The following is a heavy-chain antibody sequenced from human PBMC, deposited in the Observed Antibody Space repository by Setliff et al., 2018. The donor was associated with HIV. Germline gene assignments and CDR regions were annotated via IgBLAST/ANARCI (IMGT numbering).Heavy chain of an antibody. CDR2: ISSSGTSK. V-gene: IGHV3-48*03. CDR3: ARENSGTYLGGVFDY. CDR1: GFIGNNFE. J-gene: IGHJ4*02. Sequence: AGSLRLPCAASGFIGNNFEMNWVRQAPGKGLAWISYISSSGTSKKYASSLRGRFTISRDNAKKLLYLQMDSLRAEDTAVYYCARENSGTYLGGVFDYWGQGTLVTVSS. D-gene: IGHD1-26*01.